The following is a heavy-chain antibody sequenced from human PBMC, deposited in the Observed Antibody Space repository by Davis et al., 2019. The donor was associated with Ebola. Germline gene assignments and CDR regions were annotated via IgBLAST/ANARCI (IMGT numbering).Heavy chain of an antibody. J-gene: IGHJ4*02. Sequence: ASVKVSCKASGYTFTSYDINWVRQATGQGLEWMGWMNPNSGNTDYAQKFQGRVILTTDTSTSTAYMELRSLGYDDTAVYYCARDGKPGYFIEYWGQGTLVTVSS. CDR2: MNPNSGNT. CDR1: GYTFTSYD. CDR3: ARDGKPGYFIEY. D-gene: IGHD4-23*01. V-gene: IGHV1-8*01.